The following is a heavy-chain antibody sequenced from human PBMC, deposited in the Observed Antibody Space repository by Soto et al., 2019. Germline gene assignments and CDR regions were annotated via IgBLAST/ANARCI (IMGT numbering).Heavy chain of an antibody. CDR3: ATHQGYYGSGSYCFDY. CDR1: GGSISRSSYY. D-gene: IGHD3-10*01. V-gene: IGHV4-39*01. J-gene: IGHJ4*02. CDR2: IYYNGST. Sequence: SETLSLTCTVSGGSISRSSYYWGWIRQPPGKGLEWIGSIYYNGSTYYNPSLKSRVTISVDTSKNQFSLKLSSMTAADAAVYYCATHQGYYGSGSYCFDYWGLGTQVTVSS.